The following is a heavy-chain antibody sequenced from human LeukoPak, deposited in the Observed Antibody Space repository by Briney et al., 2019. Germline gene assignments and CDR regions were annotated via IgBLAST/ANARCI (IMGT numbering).Heavy chain of an antibody. V-gene: IGHV1-18*01. CDR3: ARDSSPKLWFGEFPLVYYFDY. D-gene: IGHD3-10*01. CDR2: ISAYNGNT. CDR1: GYTFTSYG. J-gene: IGHJ4*02. Sequence: ASVKVSCKASGYTFTSYGISWVRQAPGQGLEWMGWISAYNGNTNYAQKLQGRVTMTTDTSTSTAYMELRSLRSDDTAVYYCARDSSPKLWFGEFPLVYYFDYWGQGTLVTVSS.